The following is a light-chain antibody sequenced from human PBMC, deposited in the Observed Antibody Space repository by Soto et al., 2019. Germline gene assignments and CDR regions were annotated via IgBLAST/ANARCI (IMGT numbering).Light chain of an antibody. CDR3: SSYTTSNTRQIV. Sequence: QSVLTQPASVSGSPGQSIIISCTGTSSDVGGYNYVSWYQHHPGKAPKLIIYDVSNRPSGVSNPFSGSKSGNTASLTISGLQPEDEADYYCSSYTTSNTRQIVFGTGTKVTVL. V-gene: IGLV2-14*03. CDR2: DVS. CDR1: SSDVGGYNY. J-gene: IGLJ1*01.